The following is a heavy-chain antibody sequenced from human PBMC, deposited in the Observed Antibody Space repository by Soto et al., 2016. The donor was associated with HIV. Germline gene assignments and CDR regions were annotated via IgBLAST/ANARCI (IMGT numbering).Heavy chain of an antibody. J-gene: IGHJ5*02. CDR3: AKEEWFRFDP. CDR2: IKPDGSQK. Sequence: EVQLVGSGEAWSSRGSLRLSCEASGFTFSRHYMSWVRQAPGKGLEWVAKIKPDGSQKYYVDSVKGRFTISRDNAKNSLSLQMNSLRAEDTAVYYCAKEEWFRFDPWGQGNPGHRLL. CDR1: GFTFSRHY. D-gene: IGHD3-10*01. V-gene: IGHV3-7*01.